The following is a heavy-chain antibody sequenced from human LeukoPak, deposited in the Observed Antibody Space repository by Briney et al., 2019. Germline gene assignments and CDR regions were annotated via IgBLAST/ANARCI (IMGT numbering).Heavy chain of an antibody. CDR1: GYSFSTYW. J-gene: IGHJ5*02. Sequence: PGESLKIPCKGSGYSFSTYWVAWVRQRPGKGLEWMGIIYPGDAGTSYSPSFQGQVTISADTSINTAFLQWSSRKASTTAMYYCARGGYCSGGSCYSEDWFDPWGQGTLVTVSS. CDR2: IYPGDAGT. V-gene: IGHV5-51*01. CDR3: ARGGYCSGGSCYSEDWFDP. D-gene: IGHD2-15*01.